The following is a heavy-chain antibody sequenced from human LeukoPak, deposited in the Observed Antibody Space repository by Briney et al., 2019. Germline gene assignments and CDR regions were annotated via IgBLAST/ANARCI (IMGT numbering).Heavy chain of an antibody. Sequence: SETLSLTCTVSGGSISSSSYYWGWMRQPPGKELEWIGSIYYSGSTYYNPSLKSRVTISVDTSKNQFSLKLSSVTAADTAVYYCARQVAGVNDYWGQGTLVTVSS. CDR1: GGSISSSSYY. V-gene: IGHV4-39*01. D-gene: IGHD6-19*01. CDR2: IYYSGST. J-gene: IGHJ4*02. CDR3: ARQVAGVNDY.